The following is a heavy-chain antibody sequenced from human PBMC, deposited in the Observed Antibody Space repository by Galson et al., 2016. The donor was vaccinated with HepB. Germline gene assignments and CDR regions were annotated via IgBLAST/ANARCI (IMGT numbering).Heavy chain of an antibody. D-gene: IGHD3-9*01. CDR2: ISSGGYT. CDR3: ARATRYFDWRYQYGMDV. Sequence: SLRLSCAASGLSVSSDYMSWVRQALGQGLEWVAVISSGGYTYYAQSVKGRLTISRDNSKNTLYLQMHRLRAEDTAVYYCARATRYFDWRYQYGMDVWGKGTTVTVSS. J-gene: IGHJ6*04. CDR1: GLSVSSDY. V-gene: IGHV3-53*01.